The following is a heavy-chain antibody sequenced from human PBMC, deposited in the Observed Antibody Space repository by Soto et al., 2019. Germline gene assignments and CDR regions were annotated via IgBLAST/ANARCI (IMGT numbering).Heavy chain of an antibody. V-gene: IGHV5-51*01. CDR3: ARHGTGPYYYYGMDV. CDR1: GYSFTSYW. CDR2: IYPGDSDT. J-gene: IGHJ6*02. Sequence: CKGSGYSFTSYWIGWVRQMPGKGLEWMGIIYPGDSDTRYSPSFQGQVTISADKSISTAYLQWSSLKASDTAMYYCARHGTGPYYYYGMDVWGQGTTVTVSS. D-gene: IGHD3-9*01.